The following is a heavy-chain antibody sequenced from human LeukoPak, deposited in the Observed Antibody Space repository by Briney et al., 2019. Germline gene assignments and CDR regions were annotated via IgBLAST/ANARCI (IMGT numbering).Heavy chain of an antibody. CDR3: ARSLGYCSSTSCYIRAIDH. D-gene: IGHD2-2*01. J-gene: IGHJ4*02. Sequence: GGSLRLSCAASGFTFSDYYMSWIRQAPGKGLEWVSYISSSSSYTNYADSVKGRFTISRDNAKNSLYLQMNTLRAEDTAVYYCARSLGYCSSTSCYIRAIDHWGQGTLVTVSS. V-gene: IGHV3-11*06. CDR2: ISSSSSYT. CDR1: GFTFSDYY.